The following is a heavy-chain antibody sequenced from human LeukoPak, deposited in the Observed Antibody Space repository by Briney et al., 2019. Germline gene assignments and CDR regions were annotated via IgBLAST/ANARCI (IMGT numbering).Heavy chain of an antibody. CDR2: IYTSGSA. J-gene: IGHJ4*02. CDR3: ARVILAGHFDY. D-gene: IGHD2/OR15-2a*01. Sequence: PSETLSLTCTVSGGFISSYYWSWIRQPAGKGLEWIGRIYTSGSANYNPSLKSRVTMSVDTSKNQISLNLSSVTAADTAVYYCARVILAGHFDYWGQGTPVTVSS. CDR1: GGFISSYY. V-gene: IGHV4-4*07.